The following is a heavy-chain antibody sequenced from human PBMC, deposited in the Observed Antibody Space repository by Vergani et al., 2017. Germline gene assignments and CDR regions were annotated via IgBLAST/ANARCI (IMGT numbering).Heavy chain of an antibody. CDR1: GFTFNSYG. V-gene: IGHV3-30*02. J-gene: IGHJ4*02. CDR2: ILSDESRR. Sequence: QVQLVESGGGVVPPGGSLRLSCAASGFTFNSYGMHWVRQAPGKGLEWVASILSDESRRYYGDSMEGPFTISRDNSKNTLYLQMKSLRPEDTAVYYCAKEGGGYCSGGTCYPEYWGQGTLVIVAS. D-gene: IGHD2-15*01. CDR3: AKEGGGYCSGGTCYPEY.